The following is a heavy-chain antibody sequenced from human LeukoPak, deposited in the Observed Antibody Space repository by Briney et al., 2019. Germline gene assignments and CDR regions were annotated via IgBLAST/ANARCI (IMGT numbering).Heavy chain of an antibody. V-gene: IGHV4-39*07. CDR3: ARDRIVGANSGNWFDP. Sequence: SETLSLTCTVSGGPITTSNYYWGSIRQSPGKGLQWNGSIYYSGSTYYHPSLTSRLTLSLDTSNNQSSLKLSSVTAADTAVYYCARDRIVGANSGNWFDPGGQGTLVTVSS. CDR2: IYYSGST. D-gene: IGHD1-26*01. J-gene: IGHJ5*02. CDR1: GGPITTSNYY.